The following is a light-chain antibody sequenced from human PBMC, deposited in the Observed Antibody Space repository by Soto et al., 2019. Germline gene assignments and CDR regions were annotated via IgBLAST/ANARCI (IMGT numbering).Light chain of an antibody. V-gene: IGKV3-20*01. CDR3: QQYDSSPPWT. J-gene: IGKJ1*01. Sequence: EIVLTQSPGTLSLSPGERATLSCRASQSVSSSYLAWYQQKPGQAPRLLIYGASSRATGIPDRFSGSGSWTDFTLTINRLEPEDFAVYFCQQYDSSPPWTVGQGTKVEIK. CDR1: QSVSSSY. CDR2: GAS.